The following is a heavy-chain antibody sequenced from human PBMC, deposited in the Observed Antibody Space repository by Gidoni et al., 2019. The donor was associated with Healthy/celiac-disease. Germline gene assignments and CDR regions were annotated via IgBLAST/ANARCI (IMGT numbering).Heavy chain of an antibody. J-gene: IGHJ5*02. CDR1: GGSISSSSYY. CDR2: IYSSGST. CDR3: ARQAGEGLVSFGR. D-gene: IGHD6-19*01. V-gene: IGHV4-39*01. Sequence: QLQLQESGPGLVKPSDTLSLTCTVSGGSISSSSYYWGWIRQPPGKGLERIGSIYSSGSTYYNPSLKSRVTISVDTSKNQFSLKLSSVTAADTAVYYCARQAGEGLVSFGRWGQGTLVTVSS.